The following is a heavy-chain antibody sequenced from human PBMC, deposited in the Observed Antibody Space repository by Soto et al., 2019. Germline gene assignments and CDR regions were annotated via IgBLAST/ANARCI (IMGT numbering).Heavy chain of an antibody. CDR2: MEPSTGRT. D-gene: IGHD1-26*01. J-gene: IGHJ4*02. CDR3: ARGVSAGVDY. Sequence: QVQLVQSGAEVREPGASVKVSCKASGYIFTSLDSNWVRQTAGQGLEWMGWMEPSTGRTGYAQKFQGRVTRTRDTSINTAYMELTTLTSDDTAFYYCARGVSAGVDYWGQGTLVIVSS. CDR1: GYIFTSLD. V-gene: IGHV1-8*01.